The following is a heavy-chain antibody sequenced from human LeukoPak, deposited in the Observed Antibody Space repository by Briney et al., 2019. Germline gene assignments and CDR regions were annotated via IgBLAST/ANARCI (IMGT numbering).Heavy chain of an antibody. CDR2: IYHSGST. J-gene: IGHJ5*02. D-gene: IGHD2-2*01. V-gene: IGHV4-30-2*01. CDR3: ARVGLRYCSSTSCYSWFDP. CDR1: GGSISSGGYY. Sequence: PSETLSLTCTVSGGSISSGGYYWSWIRQPPGKGLEWIGYIYHSGSTYYNPSLKSRVTISVDRSKNQFSLKLSSMTAADTAVYYCARVGLRYCSSTSCYSWFDPWGQGTLVTVSS.